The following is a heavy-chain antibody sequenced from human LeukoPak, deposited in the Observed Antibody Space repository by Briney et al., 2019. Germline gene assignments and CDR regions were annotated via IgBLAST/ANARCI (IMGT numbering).Heavy chain of an antibody. V-gene: IGHV3-11*01. CDR2: ISSSGDSI. J-gene: IGHJ4*02. Sequence: GGSLRLSCAASGFTFSNYYMSWIRQAPGKGLEGVSYISSSGDSIYYADSVKGRFTISRDNAKNSLDLQMNSLRAEDTAMYYCARHSSGYFRLDYWGQGTLVTVSS. CDR3: ARHSSGYFRLDY. D-gene: IGHD3-22*01. CDR1: GFTFSNYY.